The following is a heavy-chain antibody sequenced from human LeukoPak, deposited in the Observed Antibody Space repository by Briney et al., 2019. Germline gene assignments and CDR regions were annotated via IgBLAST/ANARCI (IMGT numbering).Heavy chain of an antibody. CDR3: ARDMVGLINWFDP. CDR2: IYYSGST. D-gene: IGHD2-15*01. CDR1: GGSISSGDYY. J-gene: IGHJ5*02. Sequence: SETLSLTCTVSGGSISSGDYYWSWIRQPPGKGLEWIGYIYYSGSTYYNPSLKSRVTISVDTSKNQFSLKLSSVTAADTAVYYCARDMVGLINWFDPWGQGTLVIVSS. V-gene: IGHV4-30-4*01.